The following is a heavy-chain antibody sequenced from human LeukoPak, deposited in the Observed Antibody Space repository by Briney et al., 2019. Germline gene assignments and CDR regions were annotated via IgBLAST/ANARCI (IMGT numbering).Heavy chain of an antibody. Sequence: ASVKVSCKVSGYTLTELSMHWVRQAPGQGLEWMGWINPNSGGTNYAQKFQGRVTMTRDTSISTAYMELSRLRSDDTAVYYCARDPPSSSLDYFDYWGQGTLVTVSS. CDR2: INPNSGGT. D-gene: IGHD6-13*01. J-gene: IGHJ4*02. CDR3: ARDPPSSSLDYFDY. V-gene: IGHV1-2*02. CDR1: GYTLTELS.